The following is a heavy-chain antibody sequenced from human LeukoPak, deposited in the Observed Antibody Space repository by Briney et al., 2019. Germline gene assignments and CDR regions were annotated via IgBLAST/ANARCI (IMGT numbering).Heavy chain of an antibody. CDR2: IKQDGSEK. CDR1: GFTFSSYW. CDR3: ARVETNHYYDSSGYLGY. J-gene: IGHJ4*02. V-gene: IGHV3-7*01. Sequence: GGSLRLSCAASGFTFSSYWMSWVRQAPGKGLEWVANIKQDGSEKYYVDSRKGRFTISRDNAKSSRYLQMNTLRAEDTAVYYCARVETNHYYDSSGYLGYWGQGTLVTVSS. D-gene: IGHD3-22*01.